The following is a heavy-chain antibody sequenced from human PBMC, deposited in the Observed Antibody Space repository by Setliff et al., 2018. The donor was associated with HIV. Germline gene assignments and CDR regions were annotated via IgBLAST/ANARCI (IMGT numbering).Heavy chain of an antibody. CDR1: GFTFSNYT. V-gene: IGHV3-30-3*01. CDR2: ISYDGSNK. D-gene: IGHD2-21*01. J-gene: IGHJ6*02. CDR3: VGMDIVVVLPPDV. Sequence: PGGSLRLSCAASGFTFSNYTMNWVRQAPGKGLEWVAVISYDGSNKYYADSVKGRFTISRDNSKNTLYLQMNSLRAEDTAVYYCVGMDIVVVLPPDVWGQGTTVTVSS.